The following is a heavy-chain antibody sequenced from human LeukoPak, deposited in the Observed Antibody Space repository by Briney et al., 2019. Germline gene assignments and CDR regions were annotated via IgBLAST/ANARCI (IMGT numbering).Heavy chain of an antibody. J-gene: IGHJ6*02. V-gene: IGHV3-23*01. D-gene: IGHD2-2*01. Sequence: GGSLRLSCAASGFTFSSYSMNWVRQAPGKGLEWVSAISGSGGSTYYADSVKGRFAISRDNSKNTLYLQMNSLRAEDTAVYYCAKSYCSSTSCYPVMDVWGQGTTVTVSS. CDR1: GFTFSSYS. CDR3: AKSYCSSTSCYPVMDV. CDR2: ISGSGGST.